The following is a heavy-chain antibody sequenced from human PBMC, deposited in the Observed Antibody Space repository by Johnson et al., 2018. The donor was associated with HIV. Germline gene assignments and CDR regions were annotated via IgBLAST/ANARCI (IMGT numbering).Heavy chain of an antibody. CDR1: GFTFSDYY. J-gene: IGHJ3*02. V-gene: IGHV3-11*01. CDR3: ARDGGARGSYFLFGVRYPFDI. Sequence: QVQLVESGGGLIQPGGSLRLSCAASGFTFSDYYMSWICQAPGKGLEWVSYISSSGSTIYYADSVKGRFTISRDNAKNSLYLQMNSLRAEDTAVYYCARDGGARGSYFLFGVRYPFDIWGLGTMVTVSS. D-gene: IGHD2/OR15-2a*01. CDR2: ISSSGSTI.